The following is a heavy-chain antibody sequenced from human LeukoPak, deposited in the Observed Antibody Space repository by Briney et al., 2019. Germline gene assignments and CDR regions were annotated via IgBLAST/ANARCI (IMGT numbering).Heavy chain of an antibody. D-gene: IGHD3-10*01. J-gene: IGHJ6*03. Sequence: SETLSLTCTVSGYSISSGYYWGWIRQPPGKGLEWIGSIYHSGSTYYNPSLKSRVTISVDTSKNQFSLKLSSVTAADTAVYYCARYGSGSYDYYYYYMDVWGKGTTVTISS. CDR2: IYHSGST. V-gene: IGHV4-38-2*02. CDR1: GYSISSGYY. CDR3: ARYGSGSYDYYYYYMDV.